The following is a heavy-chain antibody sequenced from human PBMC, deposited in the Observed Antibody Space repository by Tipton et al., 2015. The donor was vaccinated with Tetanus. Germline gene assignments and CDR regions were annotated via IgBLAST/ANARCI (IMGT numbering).Heavy chain of an antibody. D-gene: IGHD2-8*01. CDR2: IFYSGST. Sequence: GLVKPSETLSLTCTVSGDSMNKYYWSWIRQPPGKGLEWISYIFYSGSTNYNPSLKSRVSISMYTSKNQISLKLSSVTAADTAAYFCARRSYCTSSRCFDAFDLWGPGTRVTVSS. V-gene: IGHV4-59*01. CDR1: GDSMNKYY. CDR3: ARRSYCTSSRCFDAFDL. J-gene: IGHJ3*01.